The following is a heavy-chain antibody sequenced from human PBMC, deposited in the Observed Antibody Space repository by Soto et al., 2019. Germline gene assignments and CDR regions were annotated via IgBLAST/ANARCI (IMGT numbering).Heavy chain of an antibody. Sequence: SVKVSCKASGGTFSSYAISWVRQAPGQGLEWMGGIIPIFGTANYAQKFQGRVTITADESTSTAYMELSSLRSEDTAVYYCARDPRGQYNWNYGHFYYCGQGTLVTVSS. CDR3: ARDPRGQYNWNYGHFYY. V-gene: IGHV1-69*13. CDR2: IIPIFGTA. CDR1: GGTFSSYA. J-gene: IGHJ4*02. D-gene: IGHD1-7*01.